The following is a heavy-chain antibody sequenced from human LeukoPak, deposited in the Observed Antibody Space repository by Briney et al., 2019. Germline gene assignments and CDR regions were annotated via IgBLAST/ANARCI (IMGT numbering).Heavy chain of an antibody. CDR1: GFTFSSYG. CDR2: ISYDGSNK. CDR3: AKDFGPLAAIGFAFY. J-gene: IGHJ4*02. D-gene: IGHD2-2*02. Sequence: GRSLRLSCAASGFTFSSYGMHWVRQAPGKGLEWVAVISYDGSNKYYADSVKGRFTISRDNSKNTLYLQMNSLRAEDTAVYYCAKDFGPLAAIGFAFYWGQGTLVTVSS. V-gene: IGHV3-30*18.